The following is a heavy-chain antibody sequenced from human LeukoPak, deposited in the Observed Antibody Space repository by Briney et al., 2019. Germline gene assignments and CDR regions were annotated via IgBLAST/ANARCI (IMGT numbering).Heavy chain of an antibody. D-gene: IGHD5-18*01. CDR2: ITSSSSYI. J-gene: IGHJ6*03. CDR1: GFTFSRFT. CDR3: TGGGDTGMVGGYYYYMGV. Sequence: GGSLRLSCAASGFTFSRFTMNWVRQAPGKGLEWVSSITSSSSYIYYADSVKGRFSISRDNAKNSLYLQMNTLRAEDTAVYYCTGGGDTGMVGGYYYYMGVWGKGATV. V-gene: IGHV3-21*01.